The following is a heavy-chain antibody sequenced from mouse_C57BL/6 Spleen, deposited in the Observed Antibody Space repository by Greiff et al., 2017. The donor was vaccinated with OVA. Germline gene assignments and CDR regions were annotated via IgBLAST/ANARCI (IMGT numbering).Heavy chain of an antibody. J-gene: IGHJ2*01. D-gene: IGHD3-1*01. CDR2: IDPSDSYT. CDR1: GYTFTSYW. Sequence: QVQLQQPGAELVKPGASVKLSCKASGYTFTSYWMQWVKQRPGQGLEWIGEIDPSDSYTNYNQKFKGKATLTVDTSSSTAYMQLSSLTSEDSAVYYCARWSDRVGRYFDYWGQGTTLTVSS. V-gene: IGHV1-50*01. CDR3: ARWSDRVGRYFDY.